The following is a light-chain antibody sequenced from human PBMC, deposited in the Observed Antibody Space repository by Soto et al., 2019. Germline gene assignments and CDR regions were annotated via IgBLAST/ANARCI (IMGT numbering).Light chain of an antibody. CDR3: QQYNNYPFMST. Sequence: EIVMTQSPATLSVSPWERATLSCSASQSVSSNLAWYQQKPGQAPRLLIYGASTRATGIPARFSGSGSGTEFTLTISSLQSEDFAVYYCQQYNNYPFMSTFGQGTKLDIK. CDR2: GAS. V-gene: IGKV3-15*01. J-gene: IGKJ2*01. CDR1: QSVSSN.